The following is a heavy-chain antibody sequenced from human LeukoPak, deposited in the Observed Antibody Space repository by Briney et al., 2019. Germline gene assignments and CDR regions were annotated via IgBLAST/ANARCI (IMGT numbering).Heavy chain of an antibody. CDR2: IRTKVNSYAT. CDR1: GFTFSGSG. Sequence: GGSLRLSCAASGFTFSGSGMHWVRQASGKGLEWIGRIRTKVNSYATAYAASVKGRFTISRDDSKNTAYLQMDSLKTEDTAVYYCSRGISGYGMDVWGQGTTATVSS. CDR3: SRGISGYGMDV. V-gene: IGHV3-73*01. D-gene: IGHD6-13*01. J-gene: IGHJ6*02.